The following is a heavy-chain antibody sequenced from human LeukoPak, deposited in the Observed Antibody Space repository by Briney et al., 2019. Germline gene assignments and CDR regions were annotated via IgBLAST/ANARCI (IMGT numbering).Heavy chain of an antibody. V-gene: IGHV3-30*04. CDR1: GFTFSSYA. CDR2: ISYDGSNK. Sequence: GGSLRLSCAASGFTFSSYAMHWVRQAPGKGLEWVAVISYDGSNKYYADSVKGRFTISRDNSKNTLYLQMNSLRAEDTAVYYCASQYYDSSGSGLDPWGQGTLVTVSS. D-gene: IGHD3-22*01. CDR3: ASQYYDSSGSGLDP. J-gene: IGHJ5*02.